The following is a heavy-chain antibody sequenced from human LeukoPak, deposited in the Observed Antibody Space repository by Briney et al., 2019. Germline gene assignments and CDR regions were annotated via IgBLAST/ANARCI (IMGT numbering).Heavy chain of an antibody. Sequence: GGSLRLSCAASEFSVGSNYMTWVRQAPGKGLEWVSLIYSGGSTYYADSVKGRFTISRDNSKNTLYLQMNSLRAEDTALYYCVRGGSPEAFDIWGQGTMVTVSS. V-gene: IGHV3-66*01. CDR3: VRGGSPEAFDI. J-gene: IGHJ3*02. CDR1: EFSVGSNY. CDR2: IYSGGST. D-gene: IGHD3-16*01.